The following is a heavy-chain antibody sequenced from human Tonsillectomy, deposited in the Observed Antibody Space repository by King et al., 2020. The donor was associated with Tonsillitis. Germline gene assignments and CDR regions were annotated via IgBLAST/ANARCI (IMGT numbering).Heavy chain of an antibody. CDR3: ARDSGCWTLTNYYMDV. Sequence: QLQESGPGLVKPSETLSLTCTVSGGSITGYYWAWIRQPPGKGLEWIGYSYYSGTTNYNPSLKSRVTISVDTSKNQFSLRLTSVTAADTAVYYCARDSGCWTLTNYYMDVWGKGTTVTVSS. J-gene: IGHJ6*03. V-gene: IGHV4-59*01. D-gene: IGHD3-10*01. CDR1: GGSITGYY. CDR2: SYYSGTT.